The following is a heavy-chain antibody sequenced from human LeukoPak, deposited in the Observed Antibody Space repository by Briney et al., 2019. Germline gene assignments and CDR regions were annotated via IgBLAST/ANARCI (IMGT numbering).Heavy chain of an antibody. V-gene: IGHV3-7*01. Sequence: GGSLRLSCVASGFTFSSYWMTWVRQAPGKGLEWVANMRQDGNEKYYVDSVRGRFTISRDNAKNSLYLQMNSLRAEDTAVYYCASQYSSGWYPFDYWGQGTLVTVSS. CDR3: ASQYSSGWYPFDY. CDR2: MRQDGNEK. D-gene: IGHD6-19*01. CDR1: GFTFSSYW. J-gene: IGHJ4*02.